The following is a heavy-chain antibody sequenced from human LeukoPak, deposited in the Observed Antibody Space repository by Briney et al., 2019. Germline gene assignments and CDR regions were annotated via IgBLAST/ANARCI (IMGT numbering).Heavy chain of an antibody. V-gene: IGHV4-59*08. CDR3: ARTGDTAMVVFDY. CDR2: IYHSGST. J-gene: IGHJ4*02. CDR1: GGSISSYY. D-gene: IGHD5-18*01. Sequence: SETLSLTCTVSGGSISSYYWSWIRQPPGKGLEWIGSIYHSGSTYYNPSLKSRVTISVDTSKNQFSLKLSSVTAADTAVYYCARTGDTAMVVFDYWGQGTLVTVSS.